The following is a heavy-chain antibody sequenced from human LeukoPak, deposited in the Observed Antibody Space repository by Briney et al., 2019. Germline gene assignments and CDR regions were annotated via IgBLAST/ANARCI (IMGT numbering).Heavy chain of an antibody. J-gene: IGHJ5*02. D-gene: IGHD3-9*01. CDR2: IIPIFGTA. CDR3: ARTYYDILTGENWFDP. Sequence: SVKVSCKASGGTFSSYAISWVRQAPGQGLEWMGWIIPIFGTANYAQKFQGRVTITTDESTSTAYMELSSLRSEDTAVYYCARTYYDILTGENWFDPWGQGTLVTVYS. CDR1: GGTFSSYA. V-gene: IGHV1-69*05.